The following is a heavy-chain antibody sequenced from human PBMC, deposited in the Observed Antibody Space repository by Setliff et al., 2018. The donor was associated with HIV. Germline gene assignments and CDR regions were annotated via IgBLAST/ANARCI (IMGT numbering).Heavy chain of an antibody. J-gene: IGHJ6*02. CDR3: AKELEEGLWVGDHYFYYGMDV. CDR2: ISYDGTTA. D-gene: IGHD3-10*01. CDR1: GFNFRSYS. V-gene: IGHV3-30*18. Sequence: GGSLRLSCAASGFNFRSYSLHWVRQAPGEGLEWVAAISYDGTTAYYTDSVKGRFTVSRDNSGNILYLQMNSLRVEDTALYYCAKELEEGLWVGDHYFYYGMDVWGQGTMVTVSS.